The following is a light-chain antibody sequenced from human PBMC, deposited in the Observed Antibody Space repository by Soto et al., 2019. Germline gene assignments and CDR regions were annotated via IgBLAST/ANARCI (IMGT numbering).Light chain of an antibody. V-gene: IGKV3-15*01. CDR2: GAS. CDR3: QQYNNWQT. J-gene: IGKJ1*01. CDR1: QSVNSN. Sequence: EIVMTQSPATLSVSPGERATLSCRASQSVNSNLAWYQQKPGQAPRLLIYGASTRATGVPARFSGSGSGTEFTLAVSSLQSADFAVYFCQQYNNWQTFGQGTKVEIK.